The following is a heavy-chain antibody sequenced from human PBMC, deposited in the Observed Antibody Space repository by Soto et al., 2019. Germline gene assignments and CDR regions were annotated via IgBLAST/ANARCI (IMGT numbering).Heavy chain of an antibody. CDR3: ARDLTGYDSS. Sequence: PSETLSLTCTVSGGSISSYYWSRIRQPPGRGLEWIGYIYYSGSTSYNPSLQSRVTISVDTSKNQFSLNLSSVTAADTAVYYCARDLTGYDSSWGQGTLVTVSS. CDR2: IYYSGST. CDR1: GGSISSYY. D-gene: IGHD5-12*01. V-gene: IGHV4-59*01. J-gene: IGHJ5*02.